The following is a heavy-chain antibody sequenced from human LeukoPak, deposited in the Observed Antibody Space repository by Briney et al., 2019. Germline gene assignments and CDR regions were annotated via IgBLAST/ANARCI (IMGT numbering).Heavy chain of an antibody. V-gene: IGHV1-69*01. Sequence: GSSVKVSCKASGGTSSSYVINWVRQAPGQGLEWMGGIIPIFGTANYAQKFQGRVTITADESTSTAYMELSSLRSEDTAVYYCASTHYYGSGSGYYFDYWGQGTLVTVSS. D-gene: IGHD3-10*01. CDR2: IIPIFGTA. CDR3: ASTHYYGSGSGYYFDY. J-gene: IGHJ4*02. CDR1: GGTSSSYV.